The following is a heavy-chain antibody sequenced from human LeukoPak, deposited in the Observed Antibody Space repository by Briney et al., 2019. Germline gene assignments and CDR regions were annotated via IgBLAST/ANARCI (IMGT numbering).Heavy chain of an antibody. J-gene: IGHJ3*02. D-gene: IGHD3-10*01. V-gene: IGHV3-33*01. CDR3: ARSPTSRGAFDI. CDR1: GFTFSSYG. CDR2: IWYDGSNK. Sequence: GGSLRLSCAASGFTFSSYGMHWVRQAPGKGLEWVAVIWYDGSNKYYADSVKGRFTISRDNSKNTLYLQMNSLRAEDTGVYYCARSPTSRGAFDIWGQGTMVTVSS.